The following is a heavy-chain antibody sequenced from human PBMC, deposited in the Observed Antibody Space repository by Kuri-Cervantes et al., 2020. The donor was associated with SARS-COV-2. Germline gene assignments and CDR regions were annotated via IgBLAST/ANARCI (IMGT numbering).Heavy chain of an antibody. J-gene: IGHJ6*02. Sequence: GESLKISCAASGFTFSSYGMHWVRQAPGKGLEWVAVISYDGSNKYHADSVKGRFTISRDNSKNTLYLQMNSLRAEDTAVYYCAKGDYCSSTSCYSYYYYYGMDVWGQGTTVTVSS. V-gene: IGHV3-30*18. CDR2: ISYDGSNK. CDR1: GFTFSSYG. CDR3: AKGDYCSSTSCYSYYYYYGMDV. D-gene: IGHD2-2*01.